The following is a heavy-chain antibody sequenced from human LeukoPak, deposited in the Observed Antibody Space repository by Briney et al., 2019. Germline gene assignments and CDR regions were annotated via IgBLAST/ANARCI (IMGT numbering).Heavy chain of an antibody. J-gene: IGHJ4*02. Sequence: GGSLRLSCAASGFTVSSHYMTWVRQAPGKGLEWVSYISSSGSTIYYADSVKGRFTISRDNAKNSLYVQMNGLRAEDTAVYYCARETDSTLFDYWGQGTLVTVSS. V-gene: IGHV3-48*03. CDR2: ISSSGSTI. D-gene: IGHD2-2*01. CDR1: GFTVSSHY. CDR3: ARETDSTLFDY.